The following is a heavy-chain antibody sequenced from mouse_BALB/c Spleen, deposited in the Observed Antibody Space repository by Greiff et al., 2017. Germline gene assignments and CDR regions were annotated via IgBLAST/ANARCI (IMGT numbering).Heavy chain of an antibody. Sequence: EVQLQQSGAELVKPGASVKLSCTASGFNIKDTYMHWVKQRPEQGLEWIGRIDPANGNTKYDPKFQGKATITADTSSNTAYLQLSSLTSEDTAVYYCAVYDGYYYLDYWGQGTTLTVSS. D-gene: IGHD2-3*01. J-gene: IGHJ2*01. CDR1: GFNIKDTY. CDR2: IDPANGNT. V-gene: IGHV14-3*02. CDR3: AVYDGYYYLDY.